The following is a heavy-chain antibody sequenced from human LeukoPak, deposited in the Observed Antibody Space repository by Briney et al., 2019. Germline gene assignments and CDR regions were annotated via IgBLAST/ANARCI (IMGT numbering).Heavy chain of an antibody. Sequence: GGSLRLSCAGYGFTFSTYTLNWVRQAPGKGLEWVSSISSSSSYIYYADSLKGRFTISRDNAKKSVYLQMNSLRAEDTAVYYCARGALDAATPFDSWGQGTLVTVSS. CDR2: ISSSSSYI. J-gene: IGHJ5*01. CDR1: GFTFSTYT. CDR3: ARGALDAATPFDS. V-gene: IGHV3-21*01. D-gene: IGHD2-15*01.